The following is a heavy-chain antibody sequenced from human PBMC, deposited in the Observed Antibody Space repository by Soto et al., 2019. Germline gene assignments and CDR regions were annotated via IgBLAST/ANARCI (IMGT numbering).Heavy chain of an antibody. D-gene: IGHD3-22*01. J-gene: IGHJ3*02. Sequence: QVQLQESGPGLVKPSETLSLTCTVSGGSVSSGSYYWSWIRQPPGKGLEWIGYIYCSGSTNYNPSLKSRVTISVDTSKNQFSLKLSSVTAADTAVYYCARDWDYYDSSGLRAFDIWGQGTMVTVSS. V-gene: IGHV4-61*01. CDR1: GGSVSSGSYY. CDR3: ARDWDYYDSSGLRAFDI. CDR2: IYCSGST.